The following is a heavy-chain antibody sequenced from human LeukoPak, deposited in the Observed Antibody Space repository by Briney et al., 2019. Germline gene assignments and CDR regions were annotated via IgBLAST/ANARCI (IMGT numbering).Heavy chain of an antibody. V-gene: IGHV4-4*07. J-gene: IGHJ5*02. CDR2: IYTSGST. CDR3: ARVMEDFLSYGSGRGVWNWFDP. D-gene: IGHD3-10*01. Sequence: SETLSLTCTVSGGSISSYYWSWIRQPAGKGLEWIGRIYTSGSTNYNPSLKSRVTMSVDTSKNQFSLKLSSVTAADTAVYYCARVMEDFLSYGSGRGVWNWFDPWGQGTLVTVSS. CDR1: GGSISSYY.